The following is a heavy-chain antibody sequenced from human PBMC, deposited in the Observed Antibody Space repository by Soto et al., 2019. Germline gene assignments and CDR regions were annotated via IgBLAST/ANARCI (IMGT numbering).Heavy chain of an antibody. V-gene: IGHV3-48*01. CDR3: AKSLYSSGCYLFAY. CDR1: GFTFSSYS. J-gene: IGHJ4*02. CDR2: ISSSSSTI. Sequence: PGGSLRLSCAASGFTFSSYSMNWVRQAPGKGLEWVSYISSSSSTIYYADSVKGRFTISRDNAKNSLYLQMNSLRAEDTAVYYCAKSLYSSGCYLFAYSGQRTLVTGS. D-gene: IGHD3-22*01.